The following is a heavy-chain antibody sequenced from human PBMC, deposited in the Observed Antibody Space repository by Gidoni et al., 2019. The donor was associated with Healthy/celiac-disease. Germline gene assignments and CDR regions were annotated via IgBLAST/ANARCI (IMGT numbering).Heavy chain of an antibody. J-gene: IGHJ4*02. CDR3: ARGRDGYNFPAAFDY. D-gene: IGHD5-12*01. V-gene: IGHV4-30-2*06. CDR2: IYHSGST. Sequence: SPGKGLEWIGYIYHSGSTYYNPSLKSRVTISVDRSKNQFSLKLSSVTAADTAVYYCARGRDGYNFPAAFDYWGQGTLVTVSS.